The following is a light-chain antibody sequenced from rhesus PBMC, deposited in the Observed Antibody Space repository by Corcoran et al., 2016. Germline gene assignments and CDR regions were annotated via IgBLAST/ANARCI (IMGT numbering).Light chain of an antibody. J-gene: IGKJ2*01. CDR2: KAS. Sequence: DIQMTQSPSSLSASVGDRVTITCRASQGISNNLAWYQQKPGKVPKLLIYKASTLQSGIPSRFSGSGSGTEFTLTISSLQPEDFATYYCQHGYGILYSFGQGTKVEIK. CDR1: QGISNN. V-gene: IGKV1-25*01. CDR3: QHGYGILYS.